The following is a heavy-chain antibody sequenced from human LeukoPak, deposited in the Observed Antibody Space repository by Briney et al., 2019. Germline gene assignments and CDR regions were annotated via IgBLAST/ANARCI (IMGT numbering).Heavy chain of an antibody. V-gene: IGHV4-39*01. CDR2: IYYSGST. CDR1: GGFISSSSYY. D-gene: IGHD3-10*01. J-gene: IGHJ4*02. Sequence: SETLSLTCTVSGGFISSSSYYWGWIRQPPGKGLEWIGSIYYSGSTYYNPSLKSRVTISVDTSKNQLSLKLSSVTAADTAVYYCARGGGYYYGSGSYYDYWGQGTLVTVSS. CDR3: ARGGGYYYGSGSYYDY.